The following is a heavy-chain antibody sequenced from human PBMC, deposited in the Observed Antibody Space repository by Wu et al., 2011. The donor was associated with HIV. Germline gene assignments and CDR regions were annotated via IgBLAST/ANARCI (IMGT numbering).Heavy chain of an antibody. V-gene: IGHV1-69*06. Sequence: GRIIPIFGTANYAQKFQGRVTITADKSTSTAYMELSSLRSEDTAVYYCARDLDYWGQGTLVTVSS. CDR3: ARDLDY. J-gene: IGHJ4*02. CDR2: IIPIFGTA.